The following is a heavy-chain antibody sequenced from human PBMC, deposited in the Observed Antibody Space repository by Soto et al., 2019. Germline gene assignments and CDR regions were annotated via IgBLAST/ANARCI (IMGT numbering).Heavy chain of an antibody. J-gene: IGHJ3*02. Sequence: ASVKVSCKASGYTFTAFYIHWVRQAPGQGLEWVAWIDPNTGGTSSAQRFQGRVAVTRDTSSSTAYMELSRLTFDDAAVYYCAREYGWPESSGYSFDTWGKGTMVTVSS. CDR3: AREYGWPESSGYSFDT. CDR1: GYTFTAFY. V-gene: IGHV1-2*02. D-gene: IGHD3-22*01. CDR2: IDPNTGGT.